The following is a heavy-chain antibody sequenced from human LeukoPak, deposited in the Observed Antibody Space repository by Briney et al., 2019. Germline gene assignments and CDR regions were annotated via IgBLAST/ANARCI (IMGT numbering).Heavy chain of an antibody. J-gene: IGHJ6*03. CDR2: INSDGSST. V-gene: IGHV3-74*01. Sequence: GGSLRLSCAASGFTFSSYWMHWVRHAPGKGLVWVSRINSDGSSTSYADSVKGRFTISRDNAKNSLYLQMNSLRAEDTAVYYCARAPKSIHHYYYYIDVWGKGTTVTVSS. CDR1: GFTFSSYW. D-gene: IGHD2/OR15-2a*01. CDR3: ARAPKSIHHYYYYIDV.